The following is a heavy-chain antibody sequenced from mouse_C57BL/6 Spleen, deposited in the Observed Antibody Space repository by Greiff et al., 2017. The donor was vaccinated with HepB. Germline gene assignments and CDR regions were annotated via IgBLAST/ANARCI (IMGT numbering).Heavy chain of an antibody. CDR2: IDPSDSYT. Sequence: VQLQQPGAELVRPGTSVKLSCKASGYTFTSYWMHWVKQRPGQGLEWIGVIDPSDSYTNYNQKFKGKATLTVDTSSSTAYMQLSSLTSEDSAVYYCARWINRYFDVWGTGTTVTVSS. D-gene: IGHD2-4*01. CDR3: ARWINRYFDV. J-gene: IGHJ1*03. CDR1: GYTFTSYW. V-gene: IGHV1-59*01.